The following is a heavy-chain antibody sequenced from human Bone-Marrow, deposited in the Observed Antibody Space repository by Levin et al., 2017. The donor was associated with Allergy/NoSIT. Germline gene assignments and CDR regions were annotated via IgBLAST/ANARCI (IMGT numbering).Heavy chain of an antibody. V-gene: IGHV3-21*01. D-gene: IGHD2-8*02. Sequence: PSETLSLTCTVSGFTFSIYSINWVRQAPGKGLEWVSSISSSGSDMYYVDSVKGRFTISRDNAKNSLTLQMNSLRAEDTAVYYCARGIIGDVRVAHKEAFDIWGQETMVSVSS. CDR3: ARGIIGDVRVAHKEAFDI. J-gene: IGHJ3*02. CDR1: GFTFSIYS. CDR2: ISSSGSDM.